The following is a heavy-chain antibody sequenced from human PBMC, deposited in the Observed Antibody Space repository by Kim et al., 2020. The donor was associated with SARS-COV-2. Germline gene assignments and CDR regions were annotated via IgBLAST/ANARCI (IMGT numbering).Heavy chain of an antibody. J-gene: IGHJ4*02. Sequence: GGSLRLSCAASGFTFSSFWMTWVRQAPGKGPEWVANIKQDGSEKFYVDSVKGRFTVSRDNAKNSLNLQMNSLGAEDTAVYFCSRGRASDYWGQGTLVTVS. CDR2: IKQDGSEK. CDR3: SRGRASDY. D-gene: IGHD3-10*01. V-gene: IGHV3-7*01. CDR1: GFTFSSFW.